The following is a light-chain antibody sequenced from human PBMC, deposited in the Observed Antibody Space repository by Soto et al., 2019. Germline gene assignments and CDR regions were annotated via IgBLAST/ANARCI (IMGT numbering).Light chain of an antibody. J-gene: IGKJ2*01. Sequence: DIQMTQSPSSLSASVGDRVTITCRASQSISSSLNWYQQKPGKAPKLLIYAASTLESGVPSRFSGSGSGTDFTLTIRSLQPEDFATYYCQQSYSLPYTFGQGTKLEIK. CDR3: QQSYSLPYT. CDR1: QSISSS. CDR2: AAS. V-gene: IGKV1-39*01.